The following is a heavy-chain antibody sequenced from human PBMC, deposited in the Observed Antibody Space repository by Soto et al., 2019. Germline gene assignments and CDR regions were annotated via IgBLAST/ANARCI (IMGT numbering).Heavy chain of an antibody. D-gene: IGHD5-12*01. CDR1: GGSISSDY. J-gene: IGHJ4*01. Sequence: ETLSLTCIVSGGSISSDYWGWIRQPPGKGLEWIGYIFYAGAINYNPSLKNRVTISIDASEKQFSLNLTSVTAADTAFYYCAKYTGYESLFYFDSWGRGLQVTVSS. CDR3: AKYTGYESLFYFDS. CDR2: IFYAGAI. V-gene: IGHV4-59*01.